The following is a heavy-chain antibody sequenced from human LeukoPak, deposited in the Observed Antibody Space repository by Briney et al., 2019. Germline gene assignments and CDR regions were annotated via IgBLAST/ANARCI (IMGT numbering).Heavy chain of an antibody. CDR2: IYYSGNT. CDR3: MRHEEEDGYNAKPFDF. V-gene: IGHV4-39*01. D-gene: IGHD5-24*01. CDR1: GGSISNSNYY. J-gene: IGHJ4*02. Sequence: PSETLSLTCTVSGGSISNSNYYWGWVRQPPGKGLEWIGTIYYSGNTYYTPSLKSRVTISVVPSKTQFSLRLSSVTAADTAVYFCMRHEEEDGYNAKPFDFWGQGTLVTVSS.